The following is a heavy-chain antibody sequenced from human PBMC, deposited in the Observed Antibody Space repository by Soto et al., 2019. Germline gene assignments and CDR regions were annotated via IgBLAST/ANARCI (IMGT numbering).Heavy chain of an antibody. J-gene: IGHJ4*02. CDR1: GFSFSISP. CDR2: ISYDGTNR. CDR3: ARDPKTSGGQHWAFNYFDS. D-gene: IGHD7-27*01. V-gene: IGHV3-30-3*01. Sequence: QVQLVESGGSVVQPGRSLRLSCADSGFSFSISPMHWVRQAPGKGPEWVALISYDGTNRFYADSVKGRFTISRDNSKSTLYLQVDSLRPEDAAVYYCARDPKTSGGQHWAFNYFDSWGQGTLDTVSS.